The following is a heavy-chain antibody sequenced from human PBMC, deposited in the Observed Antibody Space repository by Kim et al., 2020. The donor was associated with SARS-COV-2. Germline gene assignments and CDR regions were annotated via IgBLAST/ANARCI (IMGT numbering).Heavy chain of an antibody. V-gene: IGHV4-34*01. CDR3: ARGGYSGSYAGNWFDP. Sequence: SETLSLTCAVYGGSFSGYYWSWIRQPPGKGLEWIGEINHSGSTNYNPSLKSRVTISVDTSKNQFSLKLSSVTAADTAVYYCARGGYSGSYAGNWFDPWGQGTLVTVSS. D-gene: IGHD1-26*01. CDR1: GGSFSGYY. J-gene: IGHJ5*02. CDR2: INHSGST.